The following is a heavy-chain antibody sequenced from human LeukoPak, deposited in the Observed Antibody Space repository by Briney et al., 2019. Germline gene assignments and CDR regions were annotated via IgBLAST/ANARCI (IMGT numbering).Heavy chain of an antibody. D-gene: IGHD2-15*01. J-gene: IGHJ4*02. CDR3: AREGQYCSGGSCYLPYYFDY. V-gene: IGHV4-59*01. CDR2: IYYSGST. CDR1: GGSISSYY. Sequence: SETLSLTCTVSGGSISSYYWSWIRQPPGKGLEWIGYIYYSGSTNYNPSLKSRVTISVDTSKNQFSLKLSSVTAADTAVYYCAREGQYCSGGSCYLPYYFDYWGQGTLDTVSS.